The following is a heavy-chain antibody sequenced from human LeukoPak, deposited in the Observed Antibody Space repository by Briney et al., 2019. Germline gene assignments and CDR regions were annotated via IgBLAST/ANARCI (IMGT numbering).Heavy chain of an antibody. CDR2: IYYSGTT. J-gene: IGHJ5*02. CDR3: ARDRAGGGAARFFDP. Sequence: SETLSLTCIVSGDSITSSSYHGAWIRQPPGKGLEWIGNIYYSGTTYYNPSLKSRVTISSDTSKNQFSLKLSSVTVADTAIYYCARDRAGGGAARFFDPWGQGTLVTVSS. D-gene: IGHD6-6*01. V-gene: IGHV4-39*07. CDR1: GDSITSSSYH.